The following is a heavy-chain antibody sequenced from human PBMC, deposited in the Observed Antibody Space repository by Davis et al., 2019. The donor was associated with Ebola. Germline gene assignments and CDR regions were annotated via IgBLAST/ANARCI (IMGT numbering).Heavy chain of an antibody. CDR3: ARAVIVVVPAAMDV. V-gene: IGHV4-59*08. J-gene: IGHJ6*02. Sequence: PSETLSLTCTVSGGSISSYYWSWIRQPPGKGLEWIGYIYYSGSTYYNPSLKSRVTISVDTSKNQFSLKLSSVTAADTAVYYCARAVIVVVPAAMDVWGQGTTVTVSS. CDR1: GGSISSYY. CDR2: IYYSGST. D-gene: IGHD2-2*01.